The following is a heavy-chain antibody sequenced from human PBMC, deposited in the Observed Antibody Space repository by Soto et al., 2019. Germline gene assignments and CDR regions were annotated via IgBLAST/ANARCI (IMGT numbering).Heavy chain of an antibody. V-gene: IGHV1-69*01. Sequence: QVQLVQSGAEVKKPGSSVKVSCKASGGTFNHLAISWVRQAPGQGLEWMGGIVPLLGGAIYAQNFQGRVTIVADESTRTVSMELSSLRSDDTAVYFCAREGPVCSDISCLIGKRGSWFDPWGQGTLVTVSS. CDR3: AREGPVCSDISCLIGKRGSWFDP. D-gene: IGHD2-15*01. CDR2: IVPLLGGA. CDR1: GGTFNHLA. J-gene: IGHJ5*02.